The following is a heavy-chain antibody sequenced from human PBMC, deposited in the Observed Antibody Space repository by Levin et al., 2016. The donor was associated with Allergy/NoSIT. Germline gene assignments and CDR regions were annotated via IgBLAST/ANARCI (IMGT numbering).Heavy chain of an antibody. CDR3: AKDRSSSRRFPFDY. J-gene: IGHJ4*02. CDR2: ISGSGGST. Sequence: GESLKISCAASGFTFSSYAMSWVRQAPGKGLEWVSAISGSGGSTYYADSVKGRFTISRDNSKNTLYLQMNSLRAEDTAVYYCAKDRSSSRRFPFDYWGQGTLVTVSS. CDR1: GFTFSSYA. D-gene: IGHD6-13*01. V-gene: IGHV3-23*01.